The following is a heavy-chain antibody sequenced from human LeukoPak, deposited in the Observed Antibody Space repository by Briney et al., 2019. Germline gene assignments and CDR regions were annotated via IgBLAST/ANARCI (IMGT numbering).Heavy chain of an antibody. J-gene: IGHJ6*02. Sequence: AGGSLRLSCAASGFTFSSHNMNWVSQAPGRGRQGFSSIIISSGNIYYAASVKGRFTISRDNAKNSLYLQMNSLRAEDTAVYYCARVGLGYCSSTSCYPRDSYYYYGMDVWGQGTTVTVSS. D-gene: IGHD2-2*01. V-gene: IGHV3-21*01. CDR2: IIISSGNI. CDR1: GFTFSSHN. CDR3: ARVGLGYCSSTSCYPRDSYYYYGMDV.